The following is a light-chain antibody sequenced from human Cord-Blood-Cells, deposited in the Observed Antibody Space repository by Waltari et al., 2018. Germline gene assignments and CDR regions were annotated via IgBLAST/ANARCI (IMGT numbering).Light chain of an antibody. CDR3: SSYAGSNNYV. J-gene: IGLJ1*01. Sequence: PGQSVTISCTGTSSDVGGYNYVSWYQQHPGKAPKLMIYEVSKRPSGVPDPFSGSKSGNTASLTVSGLQAEDAADYYCSSYAGSNNYVFGTGTKVTVL. V-gene: IGLV2-8*01. CDR2: EVS. CDR1: SSDVGGYNY.